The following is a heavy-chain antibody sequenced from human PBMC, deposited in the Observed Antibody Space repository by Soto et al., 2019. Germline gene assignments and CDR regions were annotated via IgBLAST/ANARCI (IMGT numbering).Heavy chain of an antibody. J-gene: IGHJ5*02. CDR1: GGSISSGGYY. V-gene: IGHV4-31*03. CDR2: IYYSGST. Sequence: QVQLQESGPGLVKPSQTLSLTCTVSGGSISSGGYYWSWIRQHPGKGLEWIGYIYYSGSTYYNPSLKRRLTLSLXTSKNPFSLKLSSVTAADTAVYYCARVGGINWFDPWGQGTLVTVSS. CDR3: ARVGGINWFDP. D-gene: IGHD3-16*01.